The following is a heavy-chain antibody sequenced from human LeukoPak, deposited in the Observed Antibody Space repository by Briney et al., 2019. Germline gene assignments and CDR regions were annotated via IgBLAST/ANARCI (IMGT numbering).Heavy chain of an antibody. CDR3: TRDDSRV. CDR1: GFTFGNYA. D-gene: IGHD3-22*01. Sequence: PGRSLRLSCAASGFTFGNYALHWVRQAPGKGLECVAVMSYDGKNKYYADSVKGRFTISRDNSKNTLYLQMNRLRTEDTSIYYCTRDDSRVWGQGTTVTVSS. CDR2: MSYDGKNK. V-gene: IGHV3-30*04. J-gene: IGHJ6*02.